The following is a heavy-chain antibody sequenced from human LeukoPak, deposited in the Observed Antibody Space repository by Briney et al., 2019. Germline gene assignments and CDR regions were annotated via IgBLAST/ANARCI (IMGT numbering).Heavy chain of an antibody. Sequence: GGSLRLSCAASGFTFSNYGIHWVRQAPGKGLEWVALISYDGSNTWYADSVKGRFTISRDNAKSTLYLQMNSLRVEDTAVYYCARVRVGSGTSHAADAFDIWGQGTMVTVSS. CDR2: ISYDGSNT. J-gene: IGHJ3*02. V-gene: IGHV3-30*04. CDR1: GFTFSNYG. CDR3: ARVRVGSGTSHAADAFDI. D-gene: IGHD1-26*01.